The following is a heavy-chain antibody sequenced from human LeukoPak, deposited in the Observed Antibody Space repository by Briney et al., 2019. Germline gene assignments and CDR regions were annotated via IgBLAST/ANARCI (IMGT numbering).Heavy chain of an antibody. CDR2: IKYDGTVK. D-gene: IGHD2-15*01. CDR1: GINFGTSW. V-gene: IGHV3-7*01. CDR3: ARDPDSSAFDY. J-gene: IGHJ4*02. Sequence: GGSLRLSCTASGINFGTSWMSWVRQSPGKGLEFLANIKYDGTVKNYLDSVKGRFTISRDNPKNSMYLQMDSLRAEDTAIYYCARDPDSSAFDYWGQGAQVTVSS.